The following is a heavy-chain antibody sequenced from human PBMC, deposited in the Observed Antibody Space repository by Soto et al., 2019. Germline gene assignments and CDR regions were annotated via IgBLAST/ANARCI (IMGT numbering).Heavy chain of an antibody. D-gene: IGHD3-3*01. CDR3: AQSPGGYDFWTGLYGMDV. J-gene: IGHJ6*02. CDR1: GGSMSPHY. CDR2: IYYSGST. Sequence: PSETLSLTCTASGGSMSPHYWNWIRQPPGKGLEWIGYIYYSGSTSYNPSLMSRVTISVDTSRNQFSLKLSSVTAADTAIYYCAQSPGGYDFWTGLYGMDVWAKGPRSPSP. V-gene: IGHV4-59*11.